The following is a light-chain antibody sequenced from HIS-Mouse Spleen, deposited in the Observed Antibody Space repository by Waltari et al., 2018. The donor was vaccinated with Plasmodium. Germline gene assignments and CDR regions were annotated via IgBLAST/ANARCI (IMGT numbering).Light chain of an antibody. V-gene: IGLV2-8*01. CDR3: SSYAGSNNLV. J-gene: IGLJ2*01. Sequence: QSALTQPPSASGSPGQSVTLSCTGTSRDVGGYNYVSWYQQHPGKAPKLMIYEVSKRPSGVPARFSGSKSGNTASLTVSGLQAEDEADYYCSSYAGSNNLVFGGGTKLTVL. CDR1: SRDVGGYNY. CDR2: EVS.